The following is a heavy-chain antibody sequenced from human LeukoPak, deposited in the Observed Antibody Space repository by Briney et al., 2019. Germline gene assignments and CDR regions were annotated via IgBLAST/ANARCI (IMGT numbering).Heavy chain of an antibody. J-gene: IGHJ4*02. CDR1: GFTFSSYA. CDR2: ISGSGGST. CDR3: AKGSRRPRLIASGDYGYYFDY. D-gene: IGHD4-17*01. Sequence: GGSLRLAWAASGFTFSSYAMSWVRQAPGKGLEWVSAISGSGGSTYYADSVKGRFTISRDNSKNTLYMQMNSLRAEDTAVYYCAKGSRRPRLIASGDYGYYFDYWGQGTLVTVSS. V-gene: IGHV3-23*01.